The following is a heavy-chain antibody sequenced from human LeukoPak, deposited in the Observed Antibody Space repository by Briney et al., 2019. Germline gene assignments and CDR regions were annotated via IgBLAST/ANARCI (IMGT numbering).Heavy chain of an antibody. D-gene: IGHD6-13*01. V-gene: IGHV1-2*02. CDR2: VNPNSGDT. CDR3: ALLFGSTWYRFDS. CDR1: GYTFTDYY. J-gene: IGHJ4*02. Sequence: ASVKVSCKASGYTFTDYYMHWVRQAPGQGLEWMGWVNPNSGDTNHAHKFQGRVTMTSDTSISTAYMDLSRVRSDDTAVYYCALLFGSTWYRFDSWGQGTLVTVSS.